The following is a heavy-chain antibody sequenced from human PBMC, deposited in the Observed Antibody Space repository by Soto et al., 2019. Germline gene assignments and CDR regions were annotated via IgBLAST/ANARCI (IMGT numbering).Heavy chain of an antibody. CDR3: AKDVLDILTGYFDY. Sequence: EVQLVESGGGLVQPGRSLRLSCAASGFTFDDYAMHWVRQAPGKGLEWVSGISWNSGSIGYADSVKGRFTISRDNAKNSLYLQMNSLRAEDTALHYCAKDVLDILTGYFDYWGQGTLVTVSS. V-gene: IGHV3-9*01. CDR1: GFTFDDYA. D-gene: IGHD3-9*01. CDR2: ISWNSGSI. J-gene: IGHJ4*02.